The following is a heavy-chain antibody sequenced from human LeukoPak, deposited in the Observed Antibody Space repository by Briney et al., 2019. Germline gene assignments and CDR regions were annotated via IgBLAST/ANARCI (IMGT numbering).Heavy chain of an antibody. D-gene: IGHD3-22*01. CDR1: GFTFSSYA. J-gene: IGHJ4*02. V-gene: IGHV3-23*01. Sequence: GGSLRLSCAASGFTFSSYAMSWVRQAPGKGLEWVSAISGSGGSTYYADSVKGRFTISRDNSKNTLYLQMNSLRAEDTVVYYCAKTLSSDSSGFFFDYWGQGTLVTVSS. CDR3: AKTLSSDSSGFFFDY. CDR2: ISGSGGST.